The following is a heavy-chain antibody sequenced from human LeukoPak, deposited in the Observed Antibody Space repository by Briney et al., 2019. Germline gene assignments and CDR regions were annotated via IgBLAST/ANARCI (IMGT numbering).Heavy chain of an antibody. Sequence: PREALKISCKGSGYSFPTYWIAWVRQMPGKGLEWMGIIYPDESNIRYSPSFQGQVTISADQSISTAYLQWSSLKASDTAMYYCARPPSRGYSSSFEYWGQGTLVTVSS. V-gene: IGHV5-51*01. J-gene: IGHJ4*02. CDR3: ARPPSRGYSSSFEY. CDR1: GYSFPTYW. CDR2: IYPDESNI. D-gene: IGHD2-2*03.